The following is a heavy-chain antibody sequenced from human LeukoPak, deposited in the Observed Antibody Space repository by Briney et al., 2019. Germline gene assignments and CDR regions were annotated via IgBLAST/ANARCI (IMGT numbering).Heavy chain of an antibody. V-gene: IGHV1-69*05. J-gene: IGHJ4*02. CDR1: GGTFSSYA. Sequence: ASVKVSCKASGGTFSSYAISWVRQAPGQGLEWMGGIIPIFGTANYARKFQGRVTITTDESTSTAYMELSSLRSEDTAVYYCASQVVRDSGFDYWGQGTLVTVSS. CDR2: IIPIFGTA. CDR3: ASQVVRDSGFDY. D-gene: IGHD6-13*01.